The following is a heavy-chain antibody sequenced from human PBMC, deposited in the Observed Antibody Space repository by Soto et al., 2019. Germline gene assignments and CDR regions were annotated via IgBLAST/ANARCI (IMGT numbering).Heavy chain of an antibody. CDR1: GGSISSGGYY. D-gene: IGHD3-22*01. CDR3: ARERNYDSSGYSYYYGMDV. J-gene: IGHJ6*02. CDR2: IYYSGST. V-gene: IGHV4-31*11. Sequence: SETLSLTCAVSGGSISSGGYYWSWIRQHPGKGLEWIGYIYYSGSTYYNPSLKSRVTISVDTSKNQFSLKLSSVTAADTAVYYCARERNYDSSGYSYYYGMDVWGQGPTVTVSS.